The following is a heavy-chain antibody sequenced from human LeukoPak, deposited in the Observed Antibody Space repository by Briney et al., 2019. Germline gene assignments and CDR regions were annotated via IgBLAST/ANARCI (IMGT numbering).Heavy chain of an antibody. CDR3: GRVQYQLLFEGNWFDP. V-gene: IGHV1-2*02. CDR2: INPNSGDT. Sequence: ASVKVSCKASGYTFSGYYIHWVRQAPGQGLEWMGWINPNSGDTHYAQKFQGRVTMTRDTSSSPAYMDLNSLISDDTAVYYCGRVQYQLLFEGNWFDPWGRGTLVAVSS. D-gene: IGHD2-2*01. CDR1: GYTFSGYY. J-gene: IGHJ5*02.